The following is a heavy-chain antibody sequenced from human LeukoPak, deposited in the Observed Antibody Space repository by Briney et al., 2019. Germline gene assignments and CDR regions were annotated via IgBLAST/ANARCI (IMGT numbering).Heavy chain of an antibody. CDR3: ARVTGYMIEDYFDY. Sequence: SETLSLTCTVSDYSISSVYYWGWIRQPPGKGLEWIGSIYHSGRTYFNPSLKSRVTISVDTSKNQFSLRLSSVTAADTAVYYCARVTGYMIEDYFDYWGQGTLVTVSS. CDR1: DYSISSVYY. V-gene: IGHV4-38-2*02. CDR2: IYHSGRT. J-gene: IGHJ4*02. D-gene: IGHD3-22*01.